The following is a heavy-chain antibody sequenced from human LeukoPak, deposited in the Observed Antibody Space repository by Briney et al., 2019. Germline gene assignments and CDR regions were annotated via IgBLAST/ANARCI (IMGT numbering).Heavy chain of an antibody. D-gene: IGHD4-17*01. V-gene: IGHV4-39*02. CDR1: GGSISSSTYS. CDR2: IYYSGST. Sequence: SETLSLTCTVSGGSISSSTYSWGWIRQPPGKGLEWIGSIYYSGSTYYNPSLKSRVTISVHTSKNQFSLKLSSVTAADTAVYYCVRETTETSGFDYWGQGTLVTVSS. J-gene: IGHJ4*02. CDR3: VRETTETSGFDY.